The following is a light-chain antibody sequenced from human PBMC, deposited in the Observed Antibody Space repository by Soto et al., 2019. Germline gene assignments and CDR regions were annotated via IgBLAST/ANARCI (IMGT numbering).Light chain of an antibody. J-gene: IGKJ5*01. CDR2: GAS. V-gene: IGKV3-20*01. CDR1: QSVSRR. CDR3: QKYGGSTIT. Sequence: EVVLTQSPGTLSLSPGGRATLSCRASQSVSRRLAWYQQRPGQSPRLLISGASMRASGVPVRFIGSGSGTDFTLTITSMETEDFAVYYCQKYGGSTITVGLGTRLEIK.